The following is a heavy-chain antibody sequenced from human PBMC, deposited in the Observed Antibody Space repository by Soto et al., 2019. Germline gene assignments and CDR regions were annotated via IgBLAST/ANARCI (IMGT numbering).Heavy chain of an antibody. CDR2: IYYSGST. V-gene: IGHV4-59*01. CDR3: ARGPGYCTNGVCYVTDRPLDY. D-gene: IGHD2-8*01. CDR1: GGSISSYY. Sequence: SETLSLTCTVSGGSISSYYWSWIRQPPGKGLEWIGYIYYSGSTNYNPSLKSRVTISVDTSKNQFSLKLSSVTAADTAVYYCARGPGYCTNGVCYVTDRPLDYWGQGTLVTVSS. J-gene: IGHJ4*02.